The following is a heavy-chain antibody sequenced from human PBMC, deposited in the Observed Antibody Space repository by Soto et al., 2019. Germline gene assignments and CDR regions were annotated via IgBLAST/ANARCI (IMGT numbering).Heavy chain of an antibody. J-gene: IGHJ4*02. CDR1: GFSLSTSGVG. V-gene: IGHV2-5*02. Sequence: QITLKESGPTLVKPTQTLTLTCTFSGFSLSTSGVGVGWIRQPPGKALEWLALIYWDDDKRSSPSLKSRLTITKDTSKNQVVLTMTNMDPVDTATYYCAHRPSYCSGGSCYSGVDYWGQGTLVTVSS. D-gene: IGHD2-15*01. CDR2: IYWDDDK. CDR3: AHRPSYCSGGSCYSGVDY.